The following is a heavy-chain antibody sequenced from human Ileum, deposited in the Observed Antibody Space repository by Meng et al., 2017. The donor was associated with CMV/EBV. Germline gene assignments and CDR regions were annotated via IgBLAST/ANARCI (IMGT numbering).Heavy chain of an antibody. CDR3: ARGGSYCTTTSCHDY. CDR2: ISAYNGNA. J-gene: IGHJ4*02. D-gene: IGHD2-2*01. CDR1: GYTFGNYG. Sequence: ASVKVSCKTSGYTFGNYGVSWVRQAPGQGLEWMGWISAYNGNADYTQKFQGRVSMTTDTSTTTAYMELTSLRTDDTAMYYCARGGSYCTTTSCHDYWGQGTLVTVSS. V-gene: IGHV1-18*01.